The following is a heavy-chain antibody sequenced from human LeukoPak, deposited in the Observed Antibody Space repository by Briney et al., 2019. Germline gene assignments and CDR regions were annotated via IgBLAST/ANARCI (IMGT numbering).Heavy chain of an antibody. J-gene: IGHJ4*02. Sequence: ASVKVSCKASGYTFTSYDINWVRQATGQGLEWMGWMNPNSGNTGYAQKFQGRVTMTRDTSISTAYMELSRLRSDDTAVYYCARDSGGSYRPFGYWGQGTLVTVSS. CDR1: GYTFTSYD. CDR3: ARDSGGSYRPFGY. D-gene: IGHD1-26*01. V-gene: IGHV1-8*01. CDR2: MNPNSGNT.